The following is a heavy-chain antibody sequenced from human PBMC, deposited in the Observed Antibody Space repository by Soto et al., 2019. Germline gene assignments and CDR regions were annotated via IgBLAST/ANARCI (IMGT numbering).Heavy chain of an antibody. D-gene: IGHD3-10*01. Sequence: GESLRLSCAASGFTFSNAWMNWVRQAPGKGLEWVGRIKSKTDGGTTDYAAPVKGRFTISRDDSKNTLYLQMNSLKTEDTAVYYCTTDWATMVRGAYIRYRDYWGQGTLVTVSS. V-gene: IGHV3-15*07. J-gene: IGHJ4*02. CDR2: IKSKTDGGTT. CDR1: GFTFSNAW. CDR3: TTDWATMVRGAYIRYRDY.